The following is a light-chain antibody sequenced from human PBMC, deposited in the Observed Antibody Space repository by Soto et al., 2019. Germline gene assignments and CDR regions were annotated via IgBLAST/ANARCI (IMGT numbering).Light chain of an antibody. Sequence: QSALTQPASVSGSPGQSIAISCTGTSGDVGGYDYVSWYQQHPDKAPKLMIYEVTKRASWVSNRFSGSKSGNPASPTISGLQPEDGAGYYCSYHTSGSPRVFGSGTKLTVL. CDR3: SYHTSGSPRV. V-gene: IGLV2-14*01. CDR1: SGDVGGYDY. J-gene: IGLJ1*01. CDR2: EVT.